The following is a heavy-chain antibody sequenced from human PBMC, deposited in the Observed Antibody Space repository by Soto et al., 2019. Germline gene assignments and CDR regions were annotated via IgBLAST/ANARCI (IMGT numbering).Heavy chain of an antibody. CDR3: TTAPFSFITLPGTSFLIGMDV. CDR2: IKSKSDGETI. J-gene: IGHJ6*02. V-gene: IGHV3-15*01. D-gene: IGHD3-10*01. CDR1: GFTFTDAW. Sequence: GSLRLSCAASGFTFTDAWMTWVRQGPGKGLEWVGRIKSKSDGETIDYAAPVKGRFTVSRDDSRNTLYLQLNSLKTEDTAVYYCTTAPFSFITLPGTSFLIGMDVWGQGTTVTVSS.